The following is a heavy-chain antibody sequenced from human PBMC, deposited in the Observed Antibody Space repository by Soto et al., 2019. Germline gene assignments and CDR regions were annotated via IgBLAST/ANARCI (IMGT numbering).Heavy chain of an antibody. D-gene: IGHD6-13*01. CDR2: ISYDGSNK. J-gene: IGHJ6*02. Sequence: PGGSLRLSWATWGFTLWSYHMHGARGARGKGLEWVAVISYDGSNKYYADSVKGRFTISRDNSKNTLYLQMNSLRAEDTAVYYCANGGAAAGTGYYYYGMDVWGQGTTVTVSS. CDR1: GFTLWSYH. CDR3: ANGGAAAGTGYYYYGMDV. V-gene: IGHV3-30*18.